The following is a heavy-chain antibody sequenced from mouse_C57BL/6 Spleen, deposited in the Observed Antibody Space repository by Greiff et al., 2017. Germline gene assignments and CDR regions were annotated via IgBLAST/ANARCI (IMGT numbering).Heavy chain of an antibody. Sequence: VQLQQSGAELVKPGASVKISCKASGYAFSSYWMNRVKQRPGKGLEWIGQIYPGDGDTNYNGKFKGKATLTADKSSITAYMQLSSLTSEDTAVYFCSRLNGTAMDYWGQGTSVTVSS. V-gene: IGHV1-80*01. CDR1: GYAFSSYW. CDR2: IYPGDGDT. J-gene: IGHJ4*01. CDR3: SRLNGTAMDY. D-gene: IGHD4-1*01.